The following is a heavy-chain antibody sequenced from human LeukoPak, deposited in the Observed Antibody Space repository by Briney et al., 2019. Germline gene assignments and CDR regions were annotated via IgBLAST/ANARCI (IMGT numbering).Heavy chain of an antibody. J-gene: IGHJ6*02. CDR1: GGTFSSYA. CDR3: ASGYSYGYSFYYYGMDV. D-gene: IGHD5-18*01. Sequence: ASVKVSCKASGGTFSSYAISWVRQAPGQGLEWMGGIIPIFGTANYAQKFQGRVTITADESTSTAYMELSSLRSEDTAVYYCASGYSYGYSFYYYGMDVWGQGTTVTVSS. V-gene: IGHV1-69*13. CDR2: IIPIFGTA.